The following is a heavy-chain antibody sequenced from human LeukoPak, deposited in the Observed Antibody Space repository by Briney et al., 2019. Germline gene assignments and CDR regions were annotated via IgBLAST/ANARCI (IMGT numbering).Heavy chain of an antibody. V-gene: IGHV4-34*01. J-gene: IGHJ4*02. CDR2: INHSGST. CDR3: ARLRGNSGHYVWGSYRYFDY. D-gene: IGHD3-16*02. Sequence: SEALSLTCAVYGGSFSGYYWSWIRQPPGKGLEWIGEINHSGSTNYNPSLKSRVTISVDTSKNQFSLKLSSVTAADTAVYYCARLRGNSGHYVWGSYRYFDYWGQGTLVTVSS. CDR1: GGSFSGYY.